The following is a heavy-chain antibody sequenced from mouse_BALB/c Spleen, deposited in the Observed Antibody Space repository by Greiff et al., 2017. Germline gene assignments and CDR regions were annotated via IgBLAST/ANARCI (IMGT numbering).Heavy chain of an antibody. CDR2: INPSSGYT. CDR3: ARSTTTAMDY. D-gene: IGHD1-1*01. V-gene: IGHV1-4*01. CDR1: GYTFTSYT. J-gene: IGHJ4*01. Sequence: QVQLQQSGTVLARPGASVKMSCKASGYTFTSYTMHWVKQRPGQGLEWIGYINPSSGYTNYNQKFKDKATLTADKSSSTAYMQLSSLTSEDSAVYYCARSTTTAMDYWGQGTSVTVSS.